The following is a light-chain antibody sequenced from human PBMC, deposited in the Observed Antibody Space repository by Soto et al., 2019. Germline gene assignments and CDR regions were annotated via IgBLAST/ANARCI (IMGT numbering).Light chain of an antibody. CDR3: SSYTTSSTVV. Sequence: QSALTQPASVSGSPGQSITISCTGTSSDVGAYNYVSWYQQHPGKAPKLMISNVGDRPSGVSNRFSGSKSGNTASLTISGLQTEDEADYYCSSYTTSSTVVFGGGTKLTVL. CDR2: NVG. J-gene: IGLJ3*02. V-gene: IGLV2-14*03. CDR1: SSDVGAYNY.